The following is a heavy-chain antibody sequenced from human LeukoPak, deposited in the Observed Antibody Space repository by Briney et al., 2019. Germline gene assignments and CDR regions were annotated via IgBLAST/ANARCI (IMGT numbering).Heavy chain of an antibody. D-gene: IGHD6-13*01. Sequence: SETLSLTCAVYGGSISSYYWSWIRQPPGKGLEWIGYIYYSGSTNYNPSLKSRVTISVDTSKNQFSLKLSSVTAADTAVYYCARDRRQQPFDYWGQGTLVTVSS. CDR3: ARDRRQQPFDY. CDR2: IYYSGST. J-gene: IGHJ4*02. V-gene: IGHV4-59*12. CDR1: GGSISSYY.